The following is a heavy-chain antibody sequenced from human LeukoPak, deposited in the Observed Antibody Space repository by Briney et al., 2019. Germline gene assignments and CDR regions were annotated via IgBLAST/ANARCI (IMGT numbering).Heavy chain of an antibody. CDR1: GGSISSYY. V-gene: IGHV4-59*01. J-gene: IGHJ4*02. D-gene: IGHD2-2*01. Sequence: SETLSLTCTVSGGSISSYYWSWIRQPPGKGLEWIGYIYYSGSTNYNPSLKSRVTISVDASKNQFSLKLSSVTAADTAVYYCAREHCSSTSCYPPKDYWGQGTLVTVSS. CDR3: AREHCSSTSCYPPKDY. CDR2: IYYSGST.